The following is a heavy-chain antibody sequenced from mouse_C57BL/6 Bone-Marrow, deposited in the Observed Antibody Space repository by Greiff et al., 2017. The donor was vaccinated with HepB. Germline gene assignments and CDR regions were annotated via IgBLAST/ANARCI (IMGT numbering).Heavy chain of an antibody. CDR2: ISDGGSYT. CDR3: SRDNFYDGPYYAMDY. J-gene: IGHJ4*01. CDR1: GFTFSSYA. V-gene: IGHV5-4*01. D-gene: IGHD2-3*01. Sequence: EVHLVESGGGLVKPGGSLKLSCAASGFTFSSYAMSWVRQTPEQRLEWVATISDGGSYTYYPDNVKGRFTISRDNAKNNLSLQMSHLKSEDTAMYYCSRDNFYDGPYYAMDYWGKGTSVTVSS.